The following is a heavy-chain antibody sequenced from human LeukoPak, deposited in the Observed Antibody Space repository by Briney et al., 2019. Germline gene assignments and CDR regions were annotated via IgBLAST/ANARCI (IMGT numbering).Heavy chain of an antibody. CDR2: ISSLSGTI. Sequence: GGSLRLSCAASGFTFSSYSMNWVRQAPGEGLEWVSYISSLSGTIYYADSVKGRFTISRDNSKNTLYLQMNSLRAEDTAVYYCAKEYYQLLLGYYYYYMDVWGKGTTVTISS. J-gene: IGHJ6*03. D-gene: IGHD2-2*01. CDR3: AKEYYQLLLGYYYYYMDV. V-gene: IGHV3-48*01. CDR1: GFTFSSYS.